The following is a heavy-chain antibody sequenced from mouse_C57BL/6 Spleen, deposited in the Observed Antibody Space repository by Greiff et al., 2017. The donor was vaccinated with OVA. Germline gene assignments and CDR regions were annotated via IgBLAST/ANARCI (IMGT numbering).Heavy chain of an antibody. V-gene: IGHV5-16*01. Sequence: EVKLVESEGGLVQPGSSMKLSCTASGFTFSDYYMAWVRQVPEKGLEWVANINYDGSSTYYLDSLKSRFIISRDNAKNLLYLQMSSLKSEDTATYYCARDGDGSSYERLAYWGQGTLVTVSA. D-gene: IGHD1-1*01. CDR1: GFTFSDYY. J-gene: IGHJ3*01. CDR3: ARDGDGSSYERLAY. CDR2: INYDGSST.